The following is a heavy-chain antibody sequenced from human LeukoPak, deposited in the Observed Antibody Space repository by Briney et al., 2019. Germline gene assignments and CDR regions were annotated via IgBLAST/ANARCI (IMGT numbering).Heavy chain of an antibody. V-gene: IGHV3-23*01. CDR3: AKERVQQRITIFGVVIPSD. CDR1: GFTVSSNY. Sequence: GGSLRLSCAASGFTVSSNYMSWVRQAPGKGLEWVSAISGSGGSTYYADSVKGRFTISRDNSKNTLYLQMNSLRAEDTAVYYCAKERVQQRITIFGVVIPSDWGQGTLVTVSS. CDR2: ISGSGGST. D-gene: IGHD3-3*01. J-gene: IGHJ4*02.